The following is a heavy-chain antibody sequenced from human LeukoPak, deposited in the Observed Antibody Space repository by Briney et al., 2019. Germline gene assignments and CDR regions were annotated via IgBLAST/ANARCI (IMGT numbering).Heavy chain of an antibody. D-gene: IGHD1-7*01. CDR2: ISSSSSYI. V-gene: IGHV3-21*01. J-gene: IGHJ4*02. CDR1: GFTFSSYS. CDR3: ARMNYVSSGWGAPFDY. Sequence: GGSLRLCCAASGFTFSSYSMNWVRQAPGKGLEWVSSISSSSSYIYYADSVKGRFTISRDNAKNSLYLQMNSLRAEDTAVYYCARMNYVSSGWGAPFDYWGQGTLVTVSS.